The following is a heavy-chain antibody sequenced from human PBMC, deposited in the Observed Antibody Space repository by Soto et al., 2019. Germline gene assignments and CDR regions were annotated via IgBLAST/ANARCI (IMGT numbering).Heavy chain of an antibody. J-gene: IGHJ4*02. CDR3: ALRNGYSSSWYFDY. Sequence: SETLSLTCAVSGGSISSSNWWSWVRQPPGKGLEWIGEIYHSGSTNYNPSLKSRVTISVDKSKNQFSLKLSSVTAADTAVYYCALRNGYSSSWYFDYWGQGTLVTVSS. CDR1: GGSISSSNW. V-gene: IGHV4-4*02. D-gene: IGHD6-13*01. CDR2: IYHSGST.